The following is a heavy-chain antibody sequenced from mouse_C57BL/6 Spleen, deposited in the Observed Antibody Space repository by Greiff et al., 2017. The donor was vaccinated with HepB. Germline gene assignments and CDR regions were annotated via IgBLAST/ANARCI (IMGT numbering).Heavy chain of an antibody. D-gene: IGHD1-1*01. CDR2: INPNYGTT. Sequence: EVQLQQSGPELVKPGASVKISCKASGYSFTDYNMNWVKQSNGKSLEWIGVINPNYGTTSYNQKFKDKATLTVDQSSSTAYMQLNSLTSEDSAVYYWAREAGYYGSRPSYYAMDYWGQGTSVTVSS. J-gene: IGHJ4*01. CDR1: GYSFTDYN. V-gene: IGHV1-39*01. CDR3: AREAGYYGSRPSYYAMDY.